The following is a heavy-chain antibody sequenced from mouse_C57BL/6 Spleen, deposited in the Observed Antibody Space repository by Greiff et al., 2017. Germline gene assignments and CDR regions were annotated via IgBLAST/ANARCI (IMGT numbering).Heavy chain of an antibody. J-gene: IGHJ2*01. V-gene: IGHV1-42*01. CDR3: ARGRNGYGFDY. Sequence: EVKLQESGPELVKPGASVKISCKASGYSFTGYYMNWVKQSPEKSLEWIGEINPSTGGTTYNQKFKAKATLTVDKSSSTAYMQLKSLTSEDSAVYYCARGRNGYGFDYWGQGTTLTVSS. CDR1: GYSFTGYY. CDR2: INPSTGGT. D-gene: IGHD2-2*01.